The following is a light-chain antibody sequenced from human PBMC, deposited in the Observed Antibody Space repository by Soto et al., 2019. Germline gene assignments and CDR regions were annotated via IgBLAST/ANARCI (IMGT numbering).Light chain of an antibody. CDR2: EVR. Sequence: QSALTQPASVSGSPGQSFTISCTGTSRDIGSYNYVAWYQQFPGKTPKLIIYEVRNRPSGVSFRFSGSKSGNTASPTISGLQAEDEADYYCISYRGSDTSYVFGTGTKVTVL. V-gene: IGLV2-14*01. CDR1: SRDIGSYNY. CDR3: ISYRGSDTSYV. J-gene: IGLJ1*01.